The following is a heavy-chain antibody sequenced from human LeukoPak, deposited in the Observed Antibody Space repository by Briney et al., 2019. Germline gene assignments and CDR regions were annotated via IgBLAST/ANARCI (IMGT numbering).Heavy chain of an antibody. CDR1: GYTFTSYY. D-gene: IGHD3-22*01. CDR3: ARALHHYYDSSGYDAFDI. Sequence: ASVKVSCKASGYTFTSYYMHWVRQAPGQGLEWMGIINPSGGSTSYAQKFQGRVTITRDTSTSTVYMELSSLRSEDTAVYYCARALHHYYDSSGYDAFDIWGQGTMVTVSS. CDR2: INPSGGST. V-gene: IGHV1-46*01. J-gene: IGHJ3*02.